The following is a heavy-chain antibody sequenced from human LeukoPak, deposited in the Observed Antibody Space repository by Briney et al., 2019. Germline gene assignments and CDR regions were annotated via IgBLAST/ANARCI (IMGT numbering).Heavy chain of an antibody. CDR3: ARGAVEWFDP. J-gene: IGHJ5*02. V-gene: IGHV4-61*02. CDR1: GGSISSGSYY. CDR2: VYTSGST. Sequence: PSQTLSLTCTVSGGSISSGSYYWSWIRQPAGKGLEWIGRVYTSGSTNYNPSLKSRVTISVDTSKNQFSLKLSSVTAADTAVYYCARGAVEWFDPWGQGTLVTVSS. D-gene: IGHD6-19*01.